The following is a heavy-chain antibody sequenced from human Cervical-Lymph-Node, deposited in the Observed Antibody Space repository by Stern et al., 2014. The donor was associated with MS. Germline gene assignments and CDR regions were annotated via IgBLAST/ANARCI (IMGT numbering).Heavy chain of an antibody. J-gene: IGHJ4*02. CDR3: ASGTGSKRPTGNY. V-gene: IGHV1-46*01. D-gene: IGHD3/OR15-3a*01. CDR1: GYSFTSHD. Sequence: MQLVESGAEVKKPGASVKVSCKASGYSFTSHDMHWVRQAPGQGLEWVGIINPSGDSANYAQKLQGRVTMTRDTSTSTVYMELSSLRSEDTAVYYCASGTGSKRPTGNYWGQGTLVTVSS. CDR2: INPSGDSA.